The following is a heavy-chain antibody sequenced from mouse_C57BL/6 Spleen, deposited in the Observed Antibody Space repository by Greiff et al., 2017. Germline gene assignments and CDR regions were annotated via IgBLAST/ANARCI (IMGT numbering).Heavy chain of an antibody. CDR3: ARHGLRDAMDY. J-gene: IGHJ4*01. D-gene: IGHD1-1*01. CDR2: ISSGGSYT. CDR1: GFTFSSYG. V-gene: IGHV5-6*01. Sequence: EVKLVESGGDLVKPGGSLKLSCAASGFTFSSYGMSWVRQTPDKRLEWVATISSGGSYTYYPDSVKGRLTISRDNAKNTLYLQMSSLKSEDTAMYYCARHGLRDAMDYWGQGTSVTVSS.